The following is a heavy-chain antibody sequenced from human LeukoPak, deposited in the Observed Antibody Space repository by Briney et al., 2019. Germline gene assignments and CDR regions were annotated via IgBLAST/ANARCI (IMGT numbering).Heavy chain of an antibody. D-gene: IGHD2-15*01. V-gene: IGHV3-53*01. CDR3: ATGGRSGVAFES. CDR2: IYSGGST. Sequence: GGSVRLSCTASGFTASSNYMSWVRQAPGQGLEWVSLIYSGGSTYYADSVMGRSTISRDKSNNTLYLQMNSLRAEDTAVYYCATGGRSGVAFESWGQGTLVTVSS. J-gene: IGHJ4*02. CDR1: GFTASSNY.